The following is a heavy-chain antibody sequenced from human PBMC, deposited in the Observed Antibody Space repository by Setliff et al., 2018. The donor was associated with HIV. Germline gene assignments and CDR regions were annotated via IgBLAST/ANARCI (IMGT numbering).Heavy chain of an antibody. CDR2: ISAYNLNT. CDR1: GYTFSRYG. CDR3: ARAYYHDSSGYQGFDY. J-gene: IGHJ4*02. Sequence: GASVKVSCKTSGYTFSRYGFSWVRQAPGQGLEWMGWISAYNLNTNYAQKFQGRVTMTTDTSASTGYMELRSLRSDDTAVYYCARAYYHDSSGYQGFDYWGQGTLVTSPQ. V-gene: IGHV1-18*01. D-gene: IGHD3-22*01.